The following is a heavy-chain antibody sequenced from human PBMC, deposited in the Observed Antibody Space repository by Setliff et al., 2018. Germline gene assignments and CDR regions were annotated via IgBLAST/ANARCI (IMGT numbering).Heavy chain of an antibody. CDR2: INGDGSET. CDR1: GFIFNAYW. V-gene: IGHV3-7*01. Sequence: GESLKISCAASGFIFNAYWMTWVRQAPGKGLEWVANINGDGSETYYVDSVKGRFTISRDNAKNSLYLQMNSLRAEDTALYYCGRVYNPKRDHGDYLGENFDYWGQGTLVIVSS. J-gene: IGHJ4*02. CDR3: GRVYNPKRDHGDYLGENFDY. D-gene: IGHD4-17*01.